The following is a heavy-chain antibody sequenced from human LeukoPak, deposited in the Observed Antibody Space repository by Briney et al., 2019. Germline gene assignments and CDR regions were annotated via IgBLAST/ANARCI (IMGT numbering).Heavy chain of an antibody. CDR1: GFTFSSYA. CDR2: ISGSGGST. J-gene: IGHJ4*02. V-gene: IGHV3-23*01. CDR3: AKGHGYSYGYDFDY. Sequence: GGSLRLSCAASGFTFSSYAMSWVRQAPGQGLEWVSAISGSGGSTYYADSVKGRFTISRDNSKNTLYLQMNSLRAEDTAVYYCAKGHGYSYGYDFDYWGQGTLVTVSS. D-gene: IGHD5-18*01.